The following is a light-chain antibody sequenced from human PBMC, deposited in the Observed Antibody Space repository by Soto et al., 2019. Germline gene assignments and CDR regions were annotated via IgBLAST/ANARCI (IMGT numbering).Light chain of an antibody. J-gene: IGLJ1*01. CDR1: SSNIGTNS. V-gene: IGLV1-44*01. CDR3: AAWDDSLNGYV. Sequence: QSVLTQPPSASGTPGQRVTISCSGSSSNIGTNSVNWYQQLPGTAPKLLLYSNNQRPSGVTDRFSGSKSGTSASLAISGPQSEDEADYYCAAWDDSLNGYVFGPGTKLTVL. CDR2: SNN.